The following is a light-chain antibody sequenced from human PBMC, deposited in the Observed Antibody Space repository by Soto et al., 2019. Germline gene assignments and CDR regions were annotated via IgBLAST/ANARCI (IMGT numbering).Light chain of an antibody. CDR1: SSDVGSYNF. V-gene: IGLV2-23*01. Sequence: QSALTQPASVSGSPGQSITISCTGTSSDVGSYNFVSWYQQQPGKAPKLMIYEGSKRPSGISNRLSGSKSGNTASLTISGLQAEDEADYYCCSYAGSPWVFGTGTKLTVL. CDR3: CSYAGSPWV. CDR2: EGS. J-gene: IGLJ1*01.